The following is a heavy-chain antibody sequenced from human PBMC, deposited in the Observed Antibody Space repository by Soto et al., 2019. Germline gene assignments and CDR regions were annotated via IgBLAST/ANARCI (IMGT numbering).Heavy chain of an antibody. V-gene: IGHV4-31*03. CDR1: GGSINSGGYY. CDR3: ARAQTIFGIITVFDY. J-gene: IGHJ4*02. CDR2: IYYSGST. D-gene: IGHD3-3*01. Sequence: LSLTCTVSGGSINSGGYYWSWIRQHPGKGLEWIGYIYYSGSTYYNPSLKSRVTISIDTSKNQFSLKLSSVTAADTAVYYCARAQTIFGIITVFDYWGQGTLVTVSS.